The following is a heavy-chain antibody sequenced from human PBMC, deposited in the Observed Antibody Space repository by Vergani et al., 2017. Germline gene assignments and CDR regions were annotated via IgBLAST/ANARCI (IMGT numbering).Heavy chain of an antibody. D-gene: IGHD2-2*01. J-gene: IGHJ4*02. CDR3: ARDSAIVVVPAAPFDY. CDR1: GFTFSSYS. Sequence: DVHLAESGGGFFQPGGSLRLSCSASGFTFSSYSMNWVRQAPGKGLEWVSSISSSSSYIYYADSVKGRFTISRDNAKNSLYLQMNSLRAEDTAVYYCARDSAIVVVPAAPFDYWGQGTLVTVSS. V-gene: IGHV3-21*01. CDR2: ISSSSSYI.